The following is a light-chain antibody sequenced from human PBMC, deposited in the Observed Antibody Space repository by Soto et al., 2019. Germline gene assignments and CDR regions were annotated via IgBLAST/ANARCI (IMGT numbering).Light chain of an antibody. CDR3: KQRNFWPPLT. CDR1: QSIANY. Sequence: VLTQSPATLSLSPGERAILSCRASQSIANYLAWYQQKPGQAPRLLIYHASNRSTGIPARFSGSGSGTDFTLTISSLEPEDFAVYYCKQRNFWPPLTFGGGTNVEIK. V-gene: IGKV3-11*01. J-gene: IGKJ4*01. CDR2: HAS.